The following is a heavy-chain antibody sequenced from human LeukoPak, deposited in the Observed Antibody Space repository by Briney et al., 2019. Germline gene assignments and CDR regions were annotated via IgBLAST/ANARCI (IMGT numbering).Heavy chain of an antibody. V-gene: IGHV1-69*13. CDR3: AREGSAATIDY. CDR2: IIPIFGTA. J-gene: IGHJ4*02. CDR1: GGTFSSYA. D-gene: IGHD5-12*01. Sequence: GASVKVSCKASGGTFSSYAISWVRQAPGQGLEWMGGIIPIFGTANYAQKFQGRVTITADESTSTAYMELSSLRSGDTAVYYCAREGSAATIDYWGPGTLVTVSS.